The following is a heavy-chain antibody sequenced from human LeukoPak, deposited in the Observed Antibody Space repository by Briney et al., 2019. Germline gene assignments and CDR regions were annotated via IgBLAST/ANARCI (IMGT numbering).Heavy chain of an antibody. J-gene: IGHJ4*02. CDR1: GCSISSGGYH. Sequence: SETLSLTCTVSGCSISSGGYHWSWIPHHPGKGLEWIGYIYHSGSVYYNPSLKSRVSISVDTSKNQFSLKVTSVTAADTAVYYCARDRFGNNYFDYWGQGALVTVSS. CDR2: IYHSGSV. CDR3: ARDRFGNNYFDY. V-gene: IGHV4-31*03. D-gene: IGHD1/OR15-1a*01.